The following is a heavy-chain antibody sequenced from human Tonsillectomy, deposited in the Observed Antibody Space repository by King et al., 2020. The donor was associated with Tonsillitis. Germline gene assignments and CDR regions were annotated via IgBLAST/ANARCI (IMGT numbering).Heavy chain of an antibody. CDR2: ISGSGVGT. V-gene: IGHV3-23*04. J-gene: IGHJ4*02. CDR3: AKGGTSEVDF. D-gene: IGHD3-16*01. Sequence: VQLVESGGGLVQPGGSLRLSCAASGFTSSSYAMNWVRQAPGKGLEWVAAISGSGVGTFYADSVKGRFTISRDISKNTLHLQMSSLRAEDTALYYCAKGGTSEVDFWGQGTLVTVSS. CDR1: GFTSSSYA.